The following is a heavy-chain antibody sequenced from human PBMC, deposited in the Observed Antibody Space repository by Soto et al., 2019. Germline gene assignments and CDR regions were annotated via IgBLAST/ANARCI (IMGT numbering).Heavy chain of an antibody. CDR2: VGYSGDTT. Sequence: GGSLRLSCAASGLTFNNYDMSWVRQAPGKGLEWVATVGYSGDTTYYADSVKGRLTISRDNSKNILYLQMNSLRAVYTAVYYCARDLIAVAGTEEDYWGQGTLVTVSS. J-gene: IGHJ4*02. V-gene: IGHV3-23*01. CDR1: GLTFNNYD. D-gene: IGHD6-19*01. CDR3: ARDLIAVAGTEEDY.